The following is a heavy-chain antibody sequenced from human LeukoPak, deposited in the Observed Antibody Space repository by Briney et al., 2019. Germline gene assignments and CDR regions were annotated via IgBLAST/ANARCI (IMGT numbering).Heavy chain of an antibody. J-gene: IGHJ3*02. CDR2: INPNSGGT. CDR1: GYTFTGYY. CDR3: AREVYYYRSGYLKAFHI. D-gene: IGHD3-22*01. V-gene: IGHV1-2*02. Sequence: ASVKVSCKASGYTFTGYYMHWVRQAPGQGLEWMGWINPNSGGTNYAQKFQGRVTMTRDTSISTAYMELSRLRSDDTAVYYCAREVYYYRSGYLKAFHIWGQGTMVTVSS.